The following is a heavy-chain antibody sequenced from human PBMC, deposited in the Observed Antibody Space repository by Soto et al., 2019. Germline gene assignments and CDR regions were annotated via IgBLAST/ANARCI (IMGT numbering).Heavy chain of an antibody. J-gene: IGHJ6*03. Sequence: PGGSLRLSCAASGFTFSSYAMSWVRQAPGEGLEWVSAISGSGGSTYYADSVKGRFTISRDNSKNTLYLQMNSLRAEDTAVYYCAKDLHYCSSTSCPVHYVDVWGKGTTVTVSS. V-gene: IGHV3-23*01. CDR3: AKDLHYCSSTSCPVHYVDV. D-gene: IGHD2-2*01. CDR1: GFTFSSYA. CDR2: ISGSGGST.